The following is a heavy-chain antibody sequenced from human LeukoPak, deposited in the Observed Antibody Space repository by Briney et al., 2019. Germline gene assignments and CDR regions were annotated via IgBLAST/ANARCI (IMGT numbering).Heavy chain of an antibody. CDR3: ARPSTIAVAGTSAFDI. Sequence: ASVKVSCKASGYTFTSYDINWVRQATGQGLEWMGWMNPNSGNTGYAQKFQGRVTMTRNTSISTAYMELSSLRSEDTAVYYCARPSTIAVAGTSAFDIWGQGTMVTVSS. CDR1: GYTFTSYD. CDR2: MNPNSGNT. V-gene: IGHV1-8*01. J-gene: IGHJ3*02. D-gene: IGHD6-19*01.